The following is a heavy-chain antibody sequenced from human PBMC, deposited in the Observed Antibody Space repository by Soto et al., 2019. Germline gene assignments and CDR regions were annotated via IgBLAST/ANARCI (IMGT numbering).Heavy chain of an antibody. CDR1: GGSFSGYY. J-gene: IGHJ5*02. Sequence: LETLSLTCAVYGGSFSGYYWSWIRQPPGKGLEWIGEINHSGSTNYNPSLKSRVTISVDTSKNQFSLKLSSVTAADTAVYYCARSIVVVVAAHWFDPWGQGTLVTVSS. D-gene: IGHD2-15*01. CDR3: ARSIVVVVAAHWFDP. CDR2: INHSGST. V-gene: IGHV4-34*01.